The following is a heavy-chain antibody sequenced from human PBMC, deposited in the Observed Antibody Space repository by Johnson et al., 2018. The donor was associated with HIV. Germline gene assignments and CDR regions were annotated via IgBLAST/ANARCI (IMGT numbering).Heavy chain of an antibody. CDR3: ASLVGSSSGEAFDI. CDR1: GFTFSSYG. V-gene: IGHV3-30*02. J-gene: IGHJ3*02. D-gene: IGHD6-6*01. Sequence: QVQLVESGGGVVQPGGSLRLSCAASGFTFSSYGMHWVRQAPGKGLEWVSCIRYDGSNKYYADSVKGRFTISRDNAKNSLYLQMNSLRAEDTAVYYCASLVGSSSGEAFDIWGQGTMVTVSS. CDR2: IRYDGSNK.